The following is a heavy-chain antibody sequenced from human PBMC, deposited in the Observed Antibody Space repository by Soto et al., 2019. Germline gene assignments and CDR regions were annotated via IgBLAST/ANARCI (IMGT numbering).Heavy chain of an antibody. CDR3: AREDSSGWSGESMDV. J-gene: IGHJ6*04. Sequence: SETLSLTCAVYGESLRSHSWNWIRQPPGKGLEWVGEINHSGSTNYNPSLKSRATISVDTSKNQFSLKLTSVIAADTGVYYCAREDSSGWSGESMDVWGKKTTLTAPS. D-gene: IGHD6-19*01. CDR1: GESLRSHS. V-gene: IGHV4-34*01. CDR2: INHSGST.